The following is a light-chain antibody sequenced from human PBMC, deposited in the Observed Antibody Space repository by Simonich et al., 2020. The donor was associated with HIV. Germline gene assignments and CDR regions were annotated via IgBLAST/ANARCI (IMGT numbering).Light chain of an antibody. V-gene: IGLV2-8*01. CDR3: SSYAGSNNVV. CDR1: SSDVGGYNY. CDR2: EVS. Sequence: QSALTQPPSASGSPGQSVNISCTGTSSDVGGYNYVSWYQQHPGKAPKLMIYEVSSRPSGFPYRFSGAKSGNTASLTVSGLQAEDEADYYCSSYAGSNNVVFGGGTKLTVL. J-gene: IGLJ2*01.